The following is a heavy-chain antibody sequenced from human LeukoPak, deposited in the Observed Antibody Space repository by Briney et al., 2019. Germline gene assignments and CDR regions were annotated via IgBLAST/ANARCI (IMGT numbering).Heavy chain of an antibody. J-gene: IGHJ5*02. CDR1: GYTFTGYY. CDR3: ARGAAAGSNWFDP. CDR2: INPNSGDT. D-gene: IGHD6-13*01. Sequence: ALVKVSCKASGYTFTGYYMHWVRQAPGQGLEWMGWINPNSGDTHFAQKFQGRVTMTGDTSISTAYMELSRLTSDDTAVYYCARGAAAGSNWFDPWGQGTLVTVSP. V-gene: IGHV1-2*02.